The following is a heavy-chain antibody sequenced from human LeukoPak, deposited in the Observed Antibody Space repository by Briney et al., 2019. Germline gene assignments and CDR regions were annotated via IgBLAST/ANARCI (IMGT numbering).Heavy chain of an antibody. V-gene: IGHV4-39*01. CDR3: ARGGFDFWKESGDAFDI. CDR2: IFYSGSI. D-gene: IGHD3-3*01. J-gene: IGHJ3*02. Sequence: SETPSLTCTVSGGSISSSDYYWGWIRQPPGKGLEWIGTIFYSGSIYYNPSLKSRVTISVDTSKNQFSLKLSSVTAADTAVYYCARGGFDFWKESGDAFDIWGRGTMVTVSS. CDR1: GGSISSSDYY.